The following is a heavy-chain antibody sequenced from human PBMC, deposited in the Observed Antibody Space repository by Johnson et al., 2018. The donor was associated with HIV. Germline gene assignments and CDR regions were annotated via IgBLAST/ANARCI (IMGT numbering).Heavy chain of an antibody. D-gene: IGHD3-3*01. Sequence: QVQLVESGGGLVQTGGSLRLSCAASGFTFSDYYMSWIRQAPGKGLEWVSYISSSGSTIYYADSVKGRFTISRDNAKNSLYLQMNSLRVEDTAVYYCARDGLAIFGVVIRLGAFDIWGQGTMVTVSS. CDR2: ISSSGSTI. CDR3: ARDGLAIFGVVIRLGAFDI. J-gene: IGHJ3*02. V-gene: IGHV3-11*04. CDR1: GFTFSDYY.